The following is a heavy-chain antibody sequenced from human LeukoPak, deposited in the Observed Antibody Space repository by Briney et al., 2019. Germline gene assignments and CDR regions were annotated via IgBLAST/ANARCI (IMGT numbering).Heavy chain of an antibody. Sequence: GGSLRLSCAASGFTFSNYAMTWVRQAPGKGLEWVSTISISAGSTHYADSVKGRFTISRDNSKNTLSLQMNSLRAEDTAFYYCAKSLSQMGHYFDTSGYSAFDSWGQGTLVAVSS. D-gene: IGHD3-22*01. CDR3: AKSLSQMGHYFDTSGYSAFDS. CDR1: GFTFSNYA. J-gene: IGHJ4*02. V-gene: IGHV3-23*01. CDR2: ISISAGST.